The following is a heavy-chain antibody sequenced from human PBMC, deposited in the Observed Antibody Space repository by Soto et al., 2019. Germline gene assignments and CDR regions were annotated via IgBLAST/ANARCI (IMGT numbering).Heavy chain of an antibody. J-gene: IGHJ4*02. V-gene: IGHV3-30-3*01. D-gene: IGHD5-12*01. CDR1: GFTFSSYA. CDR3: ARGEDIVATIPLLDY. Sequence: QVQLVESGGGVVQPGRSLRPSCAASGFTFSSYAMHWVRQAPGKGLEWVAVISYDGSNKYYADSVKGRFTISRDNSKNTLYLQMNSLRAEDTAVYYCARGEDIVATIPLLDYWGQGTLVTVSS. CDR2: ISYDGSNK.